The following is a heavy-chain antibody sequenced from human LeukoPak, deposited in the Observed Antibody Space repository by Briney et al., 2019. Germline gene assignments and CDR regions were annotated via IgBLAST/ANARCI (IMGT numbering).Heavy chain of an antibody. D-gene: IGHD3-22*01. CDR3: AREQHAYYYDSSGYYAISQYYFDY. Sequence: SETLSLTCAVYGGSFSGYYWSWIRQPPGKGLEWIGEINHSGSTNYNPSLKSRVTISVDTSKNQFSLKLSSVTAADTAVYYCAREQHAYYYDSSGYYAISQYYFDYWGQGTLVTVSS. CDR1: GGSFSGYY. CDR2: INHSGST. J-gene: IGHJ4*02. V-gene: IGHV4-34*01.